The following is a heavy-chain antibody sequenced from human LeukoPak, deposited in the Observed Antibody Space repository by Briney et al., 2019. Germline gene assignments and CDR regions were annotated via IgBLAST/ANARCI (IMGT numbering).Heavy chain of an antibody. Sequence: HPGGSLRLSCAASGFTFSSYAMHWVRQAPGKGLEWVAVLSYDGSNKYYADSVKGRFTISRDNSKNTLYLQMNSLRAEDTAVYYCARRGSSSWYEWFDPWGQGTLVTVSS. CDR1: GFTFSSYA. D-gene: IGHD6-13*01. J-gene: IGHJ5*02. CDR3: ARRGSSSWYEWFDP. CDR2: LSYDGSNK. V-gene: IGHV3-30*04.